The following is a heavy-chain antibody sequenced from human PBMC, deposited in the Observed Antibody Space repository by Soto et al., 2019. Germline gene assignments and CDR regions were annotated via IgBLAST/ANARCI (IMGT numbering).Heavy chain of an antibody. CDR2: IFHSGST. Sequence: SETLSLTCSVSRAFINSGGFYYSWIRQPPGKGLEWLGYIFHSGSTLYNPSLRGRLTLSADTSRNQLSLYLTSVTAADTAVYYCVRGGIAGHWFDPWGQG. J-gene: IGHJ5*02. CDR3: VRGGIAGHWFDP. CDR1: RAFINSGGFY. D-gene: IGHD2-15*01. V-gene: IGHV4-31*03.